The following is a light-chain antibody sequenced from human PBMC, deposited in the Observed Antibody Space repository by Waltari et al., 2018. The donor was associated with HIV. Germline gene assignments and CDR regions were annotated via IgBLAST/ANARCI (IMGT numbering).Light chain of an antibody. V-gene: IGLV2-14*03. Sequence: QSALTQPASVSGSPGQSITISCTGTSSDVGGYNYVSWYQQHPGKAPKLMLYDVSNRPAGVANRFSGSKSGNTASLTISGLQAEDEADYYCSSYTSSNWVFGGGTKLTVL. CDR3: SSYTSSNWV. J-gene: IGLJ3*02. CDR2: DVS. CDR1: SSDVGGYNY.